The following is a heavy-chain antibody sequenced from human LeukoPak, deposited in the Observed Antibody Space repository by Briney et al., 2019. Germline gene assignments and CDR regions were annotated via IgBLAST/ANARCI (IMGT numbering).Heavy chain of an antibody. CDR3: ARVLYSSSWYLFDY. CDR2: INSDGSST. Sequence: GGSLRLSCAASGFTFSSYWMHWVRQAPGKGLVWVSRINSDGSSTSYADSVKGRFTISRGNAKNTLYLQMNSLRAEDTAVYYCARVLYSSSWYLFDYWGQGTLVTVSS. V-gene: IGHV3-74*01. CDR1: GFTFSSYW. J-gene: IGHJ4*02. D-gene: IGHD6-13*01.